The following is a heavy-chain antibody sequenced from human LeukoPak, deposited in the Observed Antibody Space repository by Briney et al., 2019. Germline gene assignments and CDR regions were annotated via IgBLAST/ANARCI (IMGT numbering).Heavy chain of an antibody. CDR1: GGSISSGDYY. V-gene: IGHV4-30-4*01. D-gene: IGHD3-10*01. J-gene: IGHJ4*02. CDR2: IYYSGST. Sequence: SETLSLTCTVSGGSISSGDYYWSWIRQPPGKGLEWIGYIYYSGSTYYNPSLKSRVTISVDTSKNQFSLKLSSVTAADTAVYYCARVVVRGVIGYFDYWGQGTLVTVSS. CDR3: ARVVVRGVIGYFDY.